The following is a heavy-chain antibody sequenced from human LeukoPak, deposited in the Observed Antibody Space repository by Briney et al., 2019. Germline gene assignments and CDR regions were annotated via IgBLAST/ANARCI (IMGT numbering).Heavy chain of an antibody. V-gene: IGHV3-9*01. CDR2: ISWNSGSI. CDR1: GFTFSSYA. J-gene: IGHJ4*02. Sequence: GGSLRLSCAASGFTFSSYAMSWVRQAPGKGLEWVSGISWNSGSIGYADSVKGRFTISRDNAKNSLYLQMNSLRAEDTALYCCAKDIRLRGYDILTGYYYFDYWGQGTLVTVSS. D-gene: IGHD3-9*01. CDR3: AKDIRLRGYDILTGYYYFDY.